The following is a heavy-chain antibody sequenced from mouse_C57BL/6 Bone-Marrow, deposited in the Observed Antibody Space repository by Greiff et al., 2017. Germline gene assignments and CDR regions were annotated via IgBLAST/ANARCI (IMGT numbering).Heavy chain of an antibody. CDR2: ISSGGSYT. CDR1: GFTFSSYG. Sequence: DVKLVESGGDLVKPGGSLKLSCAASGFTFSSYGMSWVRQTPDKRLEWVATISSGGSYTYYPDSVKGRFTISRDNAKNTLYLQMSSLKSEDTAMYYCARQGVTYLDYWGQGTTLTVSS. J-gene: IGHJ2*01. CDR3: ARQGVTYLDY. D-gene: IGHD2-5*01. V-gene: IGHV5-6*02.